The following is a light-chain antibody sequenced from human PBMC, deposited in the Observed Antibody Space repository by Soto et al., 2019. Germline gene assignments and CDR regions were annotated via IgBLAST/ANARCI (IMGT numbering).Light chain of an antibody. J-gene: IGLJ1*01. CDR3: KSYAGSNTYV. V-gene: IGLV2-14*01. Sequence: QSALTQPASVSGSPGQSITISCTGTSSDIGGYNFVSWYHQHPGKAPKLMIYEVSNRPSGVSDRFSGSKSGNTASLTISGLQAEDEADYYCKSYAGSNTYVFGSGTKVTVL. CDR2: EVS. CDR1: SSDIGGYNF.